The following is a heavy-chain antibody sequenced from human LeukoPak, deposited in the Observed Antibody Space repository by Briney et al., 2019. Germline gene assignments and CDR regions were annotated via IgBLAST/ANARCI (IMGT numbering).Heavy chain of an antibody. Sequence: GGSLRLSCAASGFTFNTYWMSWVRQAPGKGLEWVANINEDGSEKYYVDSVKGRFTISRDNAKNSVYLQLNSLRAEDTAVYYCARAGYGTAARDYWGQGTLVTVSS. CDR2: INEDGSEK. D-gene: IGHD3-10*01. V-gene: IGHV3-7*01. CDR3: ARAGYGTAARDY. J-gene: IGHJ4*02. CDR1: GFTFNTYW.